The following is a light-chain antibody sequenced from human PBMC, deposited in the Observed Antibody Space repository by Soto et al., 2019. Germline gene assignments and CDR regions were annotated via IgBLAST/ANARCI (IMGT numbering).Light chain of an antibody. CDR3: SSYTTSSSYV. CDR2: DVT. V-gene: IGLV2-14*01. J-gene: IGLJ1*01. CDR1: SSDVGGYIY. Sequence: QSVLTQPASVSGSPGQSITISCTGTSSDVGGYIYVSWYQQHPGKAPKLMIYDVTSRPSGVSYRFSRSKSGNTASLTISGLQAEDEADYYCSSYTTSSSYVFGTGTKVTVL.